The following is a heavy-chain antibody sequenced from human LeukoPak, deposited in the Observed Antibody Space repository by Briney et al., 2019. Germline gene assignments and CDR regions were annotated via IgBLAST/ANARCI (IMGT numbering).Heavy chain of an antibody. J-gene: IGHJ6*02. V-gene: IGHV3-11*01. CDR2: ISSSGSTI. CDR3: DIVVVVAAPYYYYGMDV. D-gene: IGHD2-15*01. Sequence: PGGSLRLSCAASGFTFSDYYMSWIRQAPGKGLEWVSYISSSGSTIYYADPVKGRFTISRDNAKNSLYLQMNSLRAEDTAVYARDIVVVVAAPYYYYGMDVWGQGTTVTVSS. CDR1: GFTFSDYY.